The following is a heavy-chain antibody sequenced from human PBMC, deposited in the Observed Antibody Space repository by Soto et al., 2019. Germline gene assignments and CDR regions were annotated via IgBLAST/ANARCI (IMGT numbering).Heavy chain of an antibody. CDR1: GGTFSSYI. CDR3: ARGTTVTNGDY. V-gene: IGHV1-69*02. J-gene: IGHJ4*02. D-gene: IGHD4-17*01. Sequence: QVQLVQSGAEVKKPGSSVKVSCKASGGTFSSYIISWVRQAPGQGLEWMGRIIPILGIANYAQKFQGRVTITADKSTSTAYMELSSLRSEDTAVYYCARGTTVTNGDYWGQGTLVTVSS. CDR2: IIPILGIA.